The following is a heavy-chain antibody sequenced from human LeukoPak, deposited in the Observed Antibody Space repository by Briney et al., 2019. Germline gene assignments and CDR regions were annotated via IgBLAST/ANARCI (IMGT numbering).Heavy chain of an antibody. V-gene: IGHV4-59*12. Sequence: PSETLSLTCTVSGGSISSYYWSWIRQPPGKGLEWIGYIYYSGSTNYNPSLKSRVTISVDTSKNQFSLKLSSVTAADTAVYYCARVSVYGSYFDYWGQGTLVTVSS. D-gene: IGHD4-17*01. CDR3: ARVSVYGSYFDY. J-gene: IGHJ4*02. CDR2: IYYSGST. CDR1: GGSISSYY.